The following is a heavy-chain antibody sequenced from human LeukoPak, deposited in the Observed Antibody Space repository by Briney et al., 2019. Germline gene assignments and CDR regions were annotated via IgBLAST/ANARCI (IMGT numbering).Heavy chain of an antibody. D-gene: IGHD1-26*01. CDR2: IYSGGTT. Sequence: GGSLRLSCAASGFTFSSYSMNWVRQAPGKGLEWVSVIYSGGTTYYADSVKGRFTISRDNSKNTLYLQINSLRAEDTAVYYCARNSGSSLVFDYWGQGTLVTVSS. V-gene: IGHV3-66*01. CDR1: GFTFSSYS. CDR3: ARNSGSSLVFDY. J-gene: IGHJ4*02.